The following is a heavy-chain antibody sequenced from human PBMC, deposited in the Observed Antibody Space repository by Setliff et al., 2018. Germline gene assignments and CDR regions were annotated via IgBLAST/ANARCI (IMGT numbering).Heavy chain of an antibody. CDR3: AKGGGRYHSDS. J-gene: IGHJ4*02. Sequence: KPSETLSLTCNVSGGSTSSRTYYWSWIRQPAGKGLEWIGQIYTSWSTNYNPSLKSRVTISLDTSKNQFSLSLSSVTAADTAVYYCAKGGGRYHSDSWGQGILVTVSS. CDR2: IYTSWST. CDR1: GGSTSSRTYY. V-gene: IGHV4-61*09. D-gene: IGHD1-1*01.